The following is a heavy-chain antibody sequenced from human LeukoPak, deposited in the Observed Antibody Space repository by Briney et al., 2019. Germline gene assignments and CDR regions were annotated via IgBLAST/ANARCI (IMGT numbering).Heavy chain of an antibody. Sequence: GGSLRLSCAASGFTFSIYSMSWVRQAPGKGRAWVSSISSSSSYIYYADSVKGGFTISRDNAKNSLYLQINSLRAEDTAVYYCASGLRRFYYGMDGWGQGTTVTVSS. CDR2: ISSSSSYI. D-gene: IGHD3-3*01. J-gene: IGHJ6*02. CDR1: GFTFSIYS. CDR3: ASGLRRFYYGMDG. V-gene: IGHV3-21*01.